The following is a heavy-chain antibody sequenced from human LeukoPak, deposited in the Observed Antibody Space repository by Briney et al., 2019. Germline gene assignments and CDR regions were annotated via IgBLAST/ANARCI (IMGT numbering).Heavy chain of an antibody. D-gene: IGHD2/OR15-2a*01. J-gene: IGHJ6*02. CDR3: AKYVSAKGPPYGLDV. CDR2: ISASGGST. V-gene: IGHV3-23*01. Sequence: GGSLRLSCAASEFTFSSYAMQWVRQAPGRGLEWVSGISASGGSTYYADSVKGRFTISRDNSKNTLYLQMNSLRAEDTAIYYCAKYVSAKGPPYGLDVWGQGTTATVSS. CDR1: EFTFSSYA.